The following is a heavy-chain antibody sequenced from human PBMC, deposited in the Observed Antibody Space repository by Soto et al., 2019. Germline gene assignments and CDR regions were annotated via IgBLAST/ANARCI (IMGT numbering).Heavy chain of an antibody. J-gene: IGHJ4*02. CDR2: ISPMVGIA. CDR1: GGTFSTYI. V-gene: IGHV1-69*02. D-gene: IGHD1-26*01. CDR3: ARLASGSYDY. Sequence: QVQLVQSGAEVKKPGSSVRVSCKASGGTFSTYIISWVRQAPGQGLEWMGRISPMVGIAIYAQKFQGRIAITADKSTSIAYLEVTSLRNEDTAVYYCARLASGSYDYWGQETLITVSS.